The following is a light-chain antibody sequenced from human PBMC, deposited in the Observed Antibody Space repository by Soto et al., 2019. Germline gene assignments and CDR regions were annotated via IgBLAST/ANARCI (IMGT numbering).Light chain of an antibody. J-gene: IGLJ7*01. CDR2: LNSGGSH. V-gene: IGLV4-69*01. Sequence: QSVLTQSPSASASLGASVQLTCTLSSGHTTYDIAWHQQQPGKGPRFLMRLNSGGSHIKGDGIPDRFSGSSSGAERYLTISRLQSEDEAAYYCQTWGTAIHAVFGGGTQLTVL. CDR1: SGHTTYD. CDR3: QTWGTAIHAV.